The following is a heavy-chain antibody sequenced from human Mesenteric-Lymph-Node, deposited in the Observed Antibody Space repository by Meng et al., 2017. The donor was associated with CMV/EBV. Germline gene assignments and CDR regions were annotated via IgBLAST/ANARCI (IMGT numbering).Heavy chain of an antibody. CDR2: ISGDNADT. CDR3: GRHIPAEGLHA. Sequence: SSKASGYTFTTYGIGWVRQAPGQGIEWMGWISGDNADTKYAQKFQGRVAVTTDTSTSTAYMELKNLRSDDKAVYYCGRHIPAEGLHAWGQGTLVTVSS. J-gene: IGHJ5*02. CDR1: GYTFTTYG. D-gene: IGHD2-2*01. V-gene: IGHV1-18*01.